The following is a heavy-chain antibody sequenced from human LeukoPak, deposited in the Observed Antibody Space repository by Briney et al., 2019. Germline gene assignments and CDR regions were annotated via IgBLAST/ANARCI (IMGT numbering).Heavy chain of an antibody. D-gene: IGHD2-2*01. V-gene: IGHV1-69*04. CDR2: SIPILGIA. Sequence: VKVSCKAAEGTFISYAISGVGRAPGRGGEGRGGSIPILGIANYAQKFQGRVTISAGKSTSTAYMELSSLRSEDTAVYSCARDGMEYELLLGVRAFDIWGQGTMVTVSS. CDR1: EGTFISYA. J-gene: IGHJ3*02. CDR3: ARDGMEYELLLGVRAFDI.